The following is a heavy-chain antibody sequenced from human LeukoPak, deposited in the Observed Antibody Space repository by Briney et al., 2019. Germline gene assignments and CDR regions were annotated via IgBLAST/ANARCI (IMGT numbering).Heavy chain of an antibody. CDR2: IYYSGST. J-gene: IGHJ3*02. D-gene: IGHD1-26*01. V-gene: IGHV4-59*01. Sequence: TETLSLTCTVSGGSISSYYWSWIRQPPGKGLEWIGYIYYSGSTNYNPSLKSRVTISVDTSKNQFSLKLSSVTAADTAVYYCARDDPSIVGATENAFDIWGQGTMVTVSS. CDR1: GGSISSYY. CDR3: ARDDPSIVGATENAFDI.